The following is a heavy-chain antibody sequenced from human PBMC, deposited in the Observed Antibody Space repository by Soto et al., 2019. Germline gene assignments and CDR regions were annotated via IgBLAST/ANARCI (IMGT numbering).Heavy chain of an antibody. CDR3: AKDRGYSYGVGGMDV. CDR2: ISWNSGSI. Sequence: SLRLSCAASGLTFDDYAMHWVRQAPGKGLEWVSGISWNSGSIGYADSVKGRFTISRDNAKNSLYLQMNSLRAEDTALYYCAKDRGYSYGVGGMDVWGQGTTVTVSS. V-gene: IGHV3-9*01. D-gene: IGHD5-18*01. CDR1: GLTFDDYA. J-gene: IGHJ6*02.